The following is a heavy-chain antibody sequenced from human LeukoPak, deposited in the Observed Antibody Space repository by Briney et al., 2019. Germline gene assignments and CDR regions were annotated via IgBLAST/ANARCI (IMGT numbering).Heavy chain of an antibody. Sequence: SQTLSLTCTVSGDSISSGDYYWSWIRQPAGKGLEWIGRISSSGSTNYNPSRKSRVTISVDTSKNQFSLKLSSVTAADTAVYYCARHGEEQQLVHRWFDPWGQGTLVTVSS. CDR1: GDSISSGDYY. V-gene: IGHV4-61*02. CDR3: ARHGEEQQLVHRWFDP. D-gene: IGHD6-13*01. CDR2: ISSSGST. J-gene: IGHJ5*02.